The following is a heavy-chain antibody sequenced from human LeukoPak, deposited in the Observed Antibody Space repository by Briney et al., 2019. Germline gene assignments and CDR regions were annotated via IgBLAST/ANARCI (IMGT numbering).Heavy chain of an antibody. Sequence: PSETLSLTCTVSRGSISSYYWSWIRQPPGKGLEWIGYIYYSGSTNYNPSLKSRVTISVDTSKNQFSLKLSSVTAADTAVYYCARLTSPYYYDSSVSDGDHFFDYWGQGTLVTVSS. V-gene: IGHV4-59*01. CDR2: IYYSGST. D-gene: IGHD3-22*01. J-gene: IGHJ4*02. CDR1: RGSISSYY. CDR3: ARLTSPYYYDSSVSDGDHFFDY.